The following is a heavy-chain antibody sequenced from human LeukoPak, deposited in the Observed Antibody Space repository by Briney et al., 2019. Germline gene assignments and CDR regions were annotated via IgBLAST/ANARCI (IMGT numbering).Heavy chain of an antibody. CDR3: AKDRWLLNAFDI. CDR2: ISGSGGST. Sequence: GGSLRLSCAASGFTFSSYAMSWVRQAPGKGVEWVSAISGSGGSTYYADSVKGRFTISRDNSKNTLYLQMNSLRAEDTAVYYCAKDRWLLNAFDIWGQGTMVTVSS. D-gene: IGHD5-12*01. J-gene: IGHJ3*02. V-gene: IGHV3-23*01. CDR1: GFTFSSYA.